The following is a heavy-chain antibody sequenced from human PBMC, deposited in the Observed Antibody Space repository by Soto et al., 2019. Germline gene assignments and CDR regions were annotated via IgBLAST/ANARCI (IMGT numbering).Heavy chain of an antibody. CDR1: GGSISSYY. Sequence: SETLSLTCTVSGGSISSYYWSWIRQPPGKGLEWIGYIYYSGSTNYNPSLKSRVTISVDTSKNQFSLKLSSVTAADTAVYYCAREDFWSGYLDYWGQGTLVTVSS. V-gene: IGHV4-59*01. J-gene: IGHJ4*02. D-gene: IGHD3-3*01. CDR2: IYYSGST. CDR3: AREDFWSGYLDY.